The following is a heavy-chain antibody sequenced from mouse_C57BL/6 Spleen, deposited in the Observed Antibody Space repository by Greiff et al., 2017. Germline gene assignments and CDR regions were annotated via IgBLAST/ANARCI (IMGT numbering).Heavy chain of an antibody. CDR1: GYAFSSYW. CDR3: ANYYGSSPWFAY. D-gene: IGHD1-1*01. V-gene: IGHV1-80*01. Sequence: VQLQQSGAELVKPGASVQISCKASGYAFSSYWMNWVKQRPGKGLEWLGQIYPGDGDTNYNGKFKGKATLAADKSSSTAYMQLSSLASEDSAVYFCANYYGSSPWFAYWGQGTLVTVSA. J-gene: IGHJ3*01. CDR2: IYPGDGDT.